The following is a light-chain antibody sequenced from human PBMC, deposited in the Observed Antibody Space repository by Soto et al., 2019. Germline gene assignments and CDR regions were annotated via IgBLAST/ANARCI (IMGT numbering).Light chain of an antibody. Sequence: QSVLTQPASVSGSPGQSITISCTGTSIDVGGYNYVSWYQQHPGKAPKLMIYDVSNRPSGVSNRFSGSKSGNTASLTISGLQAEDEADYYCSSYTSSGTVFGTGTKVTVL. CDR1: SIDVGGYNY. CDR2: DVS. J-gene: IGLJ1*01. CDR3: SSYTSSGTV. V-gene: IGLV2-14*01.